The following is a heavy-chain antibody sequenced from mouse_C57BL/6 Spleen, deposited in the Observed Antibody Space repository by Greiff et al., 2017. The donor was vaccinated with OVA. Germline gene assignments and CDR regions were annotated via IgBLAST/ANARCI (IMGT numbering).Heavy chain of an antibody. CDR2: INPSNGGT. D-gene: IGHD1-1*01. V-gene: IGHV1-53*01. J-gene: IGHJ4*01. Sequence: QVQLQQPGTELVKPGASVKLSCKASGYTFTSYWMHWVKPRPGQGLEWIGNINPSNGGTNYNEKFKSKATLTVDKSSSTAYMQLSSLTSEDSAVYYCAREGTTVVDYYAMDYWGQGTSVTVSS. CDR3: AREGTTVVDYYAMDY. CDR1: GYTFTSYW.